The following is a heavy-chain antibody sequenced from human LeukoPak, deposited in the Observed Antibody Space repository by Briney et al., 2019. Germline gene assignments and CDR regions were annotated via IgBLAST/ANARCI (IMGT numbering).Heavy chain of an antibody. CDR2: IIPIFGTA. D-gene: IGHD6-13*01. J-gene: IGHJ4*02. CDR1: GGTFSSYA. Sequence: GSSVKVSCKASGGTFSSYAISWVRQAPGQGLEWMGGIIPIFGTANYAQKFQGRVTITADESTSTAYMELSSLRSEDTAVYYCARDFSSWYERPHTGFGYWGQGTQVTVSS. V-gene: IGHV1-69*01. CDR3: ARDFSSWYERPHTGFGY.